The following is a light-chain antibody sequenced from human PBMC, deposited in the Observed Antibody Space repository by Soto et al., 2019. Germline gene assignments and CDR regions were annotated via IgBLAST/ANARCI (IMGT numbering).Light chain of an antibody. Sequence: SYELTQPPSVSVARGQTARITCGESNIGSKSVHWYQQKPGQAPVLVVSHDSDRPSGIPERFSGSNSGNTATLTISRVDAGDEADYFCQAWDSYSDHEVFGGGTKLTVL. J-gene: IGLJ3*02. V-gene: IGLV3-21*02. CDR3: QAWDSYSDHEV. CDR2: HDS. CDR1: NIGSKS.